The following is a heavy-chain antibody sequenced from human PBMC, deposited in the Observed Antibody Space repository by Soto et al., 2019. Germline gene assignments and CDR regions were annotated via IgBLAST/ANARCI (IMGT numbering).Heavy chain of an antibody. CDR1: GFTFSSYW. D-gene: IGHD6-19*01. CDR2: IKQDGSEK. J-gene: IGHJ6*02. V-gene: IGHV3-7*01. Sequence: GGSLRLSCAASGFTFSSYWMSWVRQAPGKGLEWVANIKQDGSEKYYVDSVKGRFTISRDNAKNSLYLQMNSLRAEDTAVYYCARRLDGGWYYYYYGMDVWGQGTTVTVSS. CDR3: ARRLDGGWYYYYYGMDV.